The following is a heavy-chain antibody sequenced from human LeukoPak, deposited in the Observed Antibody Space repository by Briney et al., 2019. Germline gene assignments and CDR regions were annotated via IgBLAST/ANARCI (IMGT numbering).Heavy chain of an antibody. Sequence: GGSLRLSCVASGFTFSDCSLNWVRQAPGKGLEWLSSIRKDSSELFYADSVRGRFTISRDNAKNSLYLQMDSLRVEDTAVYYCAKDLQQLEAFDSWGQGTLVTVSS. CDR3: AKDLQQLEAFDS. V-gene: IGHV3-21*01. CDR1: GFTFSDCS. J-gene: IGHJ4*02. D-gene: IGHD1-1*01. CDR2: IRKDSSEL.